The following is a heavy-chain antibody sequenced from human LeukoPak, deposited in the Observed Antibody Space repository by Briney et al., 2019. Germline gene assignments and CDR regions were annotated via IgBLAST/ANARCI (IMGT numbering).Heavy chain of an antibody. V-gene: IGHV4-4*07. Sequence: SETLSLTCSVSGGSISSYYWSWIRQSAEKGLEWIGRIYTSGSIDYNPSLKSRVTISVDTSKNQFSLKLSSVTAADTAVYYCARVPPYCSGGSCYLDYWGQGTLVTVSS. CDR3: ARVPPYCSGGSCYLDY. D-gene: IGHD2-15*01. CDR1: GGSISSYY. J-gene: IGHJ4*02. CDR2: IYTSGSI.